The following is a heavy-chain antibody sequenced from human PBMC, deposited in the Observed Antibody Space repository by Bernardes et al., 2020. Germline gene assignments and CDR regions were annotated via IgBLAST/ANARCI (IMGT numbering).Heavy chain of an antibody. CDR3: ATDVLPKYYYSPPTNY. Sequence: AAVKVSCKVSGYTLTALSMHWVRQAPGKGLEWMGGFDPEDGETIYAQKFQGRVTMTEDTSTGTAYMELSSLRSEDTAVYYCATDVLPKYYYSPPTNYWGQGTLVTGSS. D-gene: IGHD3-10*01. V-gene: IGHV1-24*01. CDR1: GYTLTALS. CDR2: FDPEDGET. J-gene: IGHJ4*02.